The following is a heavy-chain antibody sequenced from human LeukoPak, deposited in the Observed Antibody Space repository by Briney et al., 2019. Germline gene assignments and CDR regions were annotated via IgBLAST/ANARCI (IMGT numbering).Heavy chain of an antibody. CDR1: GFTFSSYG. V-gene: IGHV3-30*18. J-gene: IGHJ4*02. CDR2: MSFDGSNK. CDR3: AKDLYNWNDLGY. D-gene: IGHD1-1*01. Sequence: PGGSLRLSCAASGFTFSSYGMHWVRQAPGKGLEWVAVMSFDGSNKYYADSVKGRFTISRDNSMNTLYLQMNSLRAEDTAVYYCAKDLYNWNDLGYWGQGTLVTVSS.